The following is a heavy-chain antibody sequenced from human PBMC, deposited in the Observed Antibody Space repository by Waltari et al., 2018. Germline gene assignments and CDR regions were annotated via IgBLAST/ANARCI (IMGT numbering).Heavy chain of an antibody. V-gene: IGHV1-18*01. D-gene: IGHD4-17*01. CDR1: GYSFTSYG. CDR2: ISAVNGDI. Sequence: QVQLVQSGAEVKKPGASVKVSCKTSGYSFTSYGISWVRQAPGQGLEWMGWISAVNGDINYVQKYQGRVTMTTDTSTSTGYMELRSLTSDDTAVYDCSRDYYGDYAFDYWGQGTLVTVSS. J-gene: IGHJ4*02. CDR3: SRDYYGDYAFDY.